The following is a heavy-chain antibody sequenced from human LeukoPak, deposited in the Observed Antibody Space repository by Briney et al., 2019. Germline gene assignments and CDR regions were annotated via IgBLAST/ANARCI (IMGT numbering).Heavy chain of an antibody. J-gene: IGHJ4*02. Sequence: GGSLRLSCAASGFTFSTYSMSWVRQAPGKGLEWVSYISGTSSLIYYADSVKGRFTISRDNAKNSLYLQMNSLRDEDTAVYYCVRDQFFSFDYWGQGTLVTVSS. D-gene: IGHD3-3*01. CDR2: ISGTSSLI. CDR3: VRDQFFSFDY. CDR1: GFTFSTYS. V-gene: IGHV3-48*02.